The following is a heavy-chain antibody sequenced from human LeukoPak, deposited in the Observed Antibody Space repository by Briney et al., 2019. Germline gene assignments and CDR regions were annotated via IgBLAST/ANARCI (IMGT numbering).Heavy chain of an antibody. J-gene: IGHJ4*02. Sequence: GGSLRLSCAASGFTFSSYWMSWVRQAPGKGLEWVANINQDGSEKYYVDSVKGRFTISRDNAKNSLYLQMNSLRVEDTAVYYCARRGGSSSWYLKYYFDYWGQGTLVTVSS. CDR2: INQDGSEK. V-gene: IGHV3-7*01. CDR1: GFTFSSYW. CDR3: ARRGGSSSWYLKYYFDY. D-gene: IGHD6-13*01.